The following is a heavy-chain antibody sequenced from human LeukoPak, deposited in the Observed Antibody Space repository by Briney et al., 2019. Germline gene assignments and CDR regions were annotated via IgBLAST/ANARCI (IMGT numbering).Heavy chain of an antibody. CDR2: IRGDGGGT. Sequence: GGSLRLSCAAAGFTFSTYAMTWVRQAPGKGLEWVSGIRGDGGGTYYADSVKGRFTISRDNSKNTLYLQMNSLRAEDTAVYYCARDGTPDYWGQGTLVTVSP. J-gene: IGHJ4*02. D-gene: IGHD1-14*01. CDR1: GFTFSTYA. CDR3: ARDGTPDY. V-gene: IGHV3-23*01.